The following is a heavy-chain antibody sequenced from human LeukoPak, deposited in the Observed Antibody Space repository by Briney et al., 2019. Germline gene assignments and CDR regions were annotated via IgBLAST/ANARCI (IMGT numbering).Heavy chain of an antibody. D-gene: IGHD5-18*01. CDR3: ARHPTALVSYGFDP. V-gene: IGHV4-59*08. CDR2: IYYSGST. CDR1: GGSFSNYY. Sequence: SETLSLTCTVSGGSFSNYYWSWIRQPPGKGLEWIGYIYYSGSTNYNPSLKSRVTISVDTSKIQFSLNLSSVTAADTAVYYCARHPTALVSYGFDPWGQGTLVTVSS. J-gene: IGHJ5*02.